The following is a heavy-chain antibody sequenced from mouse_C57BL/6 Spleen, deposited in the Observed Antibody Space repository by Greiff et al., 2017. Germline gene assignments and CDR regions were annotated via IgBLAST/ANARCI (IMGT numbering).Heavy chain of an antibody. J-gene: IGHJ4*01. D-gene: IGHD1-1*01. CDR2: INPNNGGT. Sequence: VQLQQSGPELVKPGASVKIPCKASGYTFTDYNMDWVKQSHGKSLEWIGDINPNNGGTIYNQKFKGKATLTVDKSSSTAYMERRSLTSEDTAVYYCARRPYGSSYYAMDYWGQGTSVTVSS. CDR3: ARRPYGSSYYAMDY. CDR1: GYTFTDYN. V-gene: IGHV1-18*01.